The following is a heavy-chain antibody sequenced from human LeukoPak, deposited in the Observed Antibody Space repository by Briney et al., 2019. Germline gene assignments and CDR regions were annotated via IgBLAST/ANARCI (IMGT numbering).Heavy chain of an antibody. V-gene: IGHV3-30*18. Sequence: GGSLRLSCAASGFTFSSYGMHWVRQAPGKGLEWVAVISYDGSNKYYADSVKGRFTISRDNSKNTLCLQMNSLRAEDTAVYYCAKDRARYFDWLLSLDYWGQGTLVTVSS. CDR3: AKDRARYFDWLLSLDY. CDR1: GFTFSSYG. CDR2: ISYDGSNK. J-gene: IGHJ4*02. D-gene: IGHD3-9*01.